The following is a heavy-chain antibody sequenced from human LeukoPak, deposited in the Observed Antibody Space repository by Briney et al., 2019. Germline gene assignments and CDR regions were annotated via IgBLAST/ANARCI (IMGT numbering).Heavy chain of an antibody. J-gene: IGHJ3*02. D-gene: IGHD6-13*01. Sequence: EPLSLTCTVSGGFTSSYNWSWIRPPAGEGLEWTRRIYTSGSTNYNPSLKSRVTMSVDTSKNLFSLKLSSVTAADTAVYYCAIYSGQQLVLGYAPDIWGQGTMVTVSS. V-gene: IGHV4-4*07. CDR1: GGFTSSYN. CDR2: IYTSGST. CDR3: AIYSGQQLVLGYAPDI.